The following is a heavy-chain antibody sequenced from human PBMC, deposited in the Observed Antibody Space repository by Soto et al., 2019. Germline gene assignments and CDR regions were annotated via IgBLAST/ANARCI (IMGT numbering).Heavy chain of an antibody. V-gene: IGHV3-33*01. Sequence: QVQLVASGGGVVQPGRSLRLSCAASGFTFSNYGMHWVRQAPGKGLEWVAVILNDGSNRYHADSVKDRFTISRDNSKNTLYLQMNSLRAEDTAVYYCARDDEYSGNGMDVWGQGTTVTVS. J-gene: IGHJ6*02. D-gene: IGHD3-10*01. CDR1: GFTFSNYG. CDR3: ARDDEYSGNGMDV. CDR2: ILNDGSNR.